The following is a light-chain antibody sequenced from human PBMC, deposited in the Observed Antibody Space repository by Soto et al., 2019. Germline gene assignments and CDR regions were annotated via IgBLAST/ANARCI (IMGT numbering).Light chain of an antibody. CDR1: SSDVGGYKY. V-gene: IGLV2-8*01. CDR3: SSYAGINNLGV. Sequence: SALTRPPSASGSPGQSVTISCTGTSSDVGGYKYVSWYQQHPGKAPKLMIFEVNKRPSGVPDRFSGSKSGNTASLTVSGLQAEDEADYYCSSYAGINNLGVFGTGTKLTVL. J-gene: IGLJ1*01. CDR2: EVN.